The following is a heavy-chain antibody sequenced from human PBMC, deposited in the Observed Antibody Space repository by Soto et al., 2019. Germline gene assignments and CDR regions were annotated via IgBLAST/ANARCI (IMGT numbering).Heavy chain of an antibody. CDR1: GGSMTSYY. D-gene: IGHD3-3*01. J-gene: IGHJ5*02. V-gene: IGHV4-4*07. CDR2: VYSSGGA. CDR3: ARGQRFSDWFDP. Sequence: SETLSLTCTVSGGSMTSYYWTWIRQPAGKGLEWIGRVYSSGGAHYNPSLKSRVTISLDTSKNQFSLRLLSVTDADTAVYFCARGQRFSDWFDPWGQGTLVTVSS.